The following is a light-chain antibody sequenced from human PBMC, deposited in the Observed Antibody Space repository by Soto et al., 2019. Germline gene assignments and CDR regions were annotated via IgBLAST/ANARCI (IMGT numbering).Light chain of an antibody. J-gene: IGKJ1*01. V-gene: IGKV3-15*01. CDR1: QSISTK. CDR2: GAS. Sequence: EIVMTQSPATLSMSPGERARLSCRASQSISTKVAWYQQKPGQAPRLLIYGASTRATGVPARFSGSGSGTDFTLTISRLEPEDFAVYYCQQYGSSGTFGQGTKVDI. CDR3: QQYGSSGT.